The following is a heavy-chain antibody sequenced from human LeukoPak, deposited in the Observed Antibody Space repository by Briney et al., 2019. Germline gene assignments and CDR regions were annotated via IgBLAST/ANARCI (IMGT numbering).Heavy chain of an antibody. V-gene: IGHV3-48*03. CDR2: ISGSGSAI. CDR1: GFTFSSYE. Sequence: GGSLRLSCAASGFTFSSYEMNWVRQAPGKGLEWVSYISGSGSAIYYADSVKGRFTISRDNAKNSLYLQMNSLRAEDTAVYYCAKGLYYFEYWGQGTLVTVSS. J-gene: IGHJ4*02. CDR3: AKGLYYFEY.